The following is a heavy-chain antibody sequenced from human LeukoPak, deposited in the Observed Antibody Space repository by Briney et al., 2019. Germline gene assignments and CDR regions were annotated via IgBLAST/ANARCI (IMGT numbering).Heavy chain of an antibody. J-gene: IGHJ3*02. Sequence: GGSLRLSCAASGFTFSSYGMHWVRQAPGKGLEWVAVIWYDGSNKYYADSVKGRFTISRDNSKNTLYLQMNSLRAEDTAVYYCARARGTKHDAFDIWGQGTMVTVSS. CDR2: IWYDGSNK. CDR3: ARARGTKHDAFDI. V-gene: IGHV3-33*01. D-gene: IGHD2-8*01. CDR1: GFTFSSYG.